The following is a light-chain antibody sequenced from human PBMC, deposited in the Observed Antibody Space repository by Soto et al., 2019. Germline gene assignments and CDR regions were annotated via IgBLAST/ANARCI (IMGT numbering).Light chain of an antibody. CDR2: GAS. CDR3: HQYENWPKT. CDR1: QTISRN. V-gene: IGKV3-15*01. Sequence: EIVMTQSPPTLYVSPGERATLSYRASQTISRNLAWYQQRPGQAPRILMFGASTRAPGIPARFSGSGSGTEFTLTISSLKSEDFAVYFCHQYENWPKTFGQGTKVDIK. J-gene: IGKJ1*01.